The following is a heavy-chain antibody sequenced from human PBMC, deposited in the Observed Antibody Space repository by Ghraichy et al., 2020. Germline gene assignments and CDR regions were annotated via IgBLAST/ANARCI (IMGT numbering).Heavy chain of an antibody. CDR2: INPNSGGT. V-gene: IGHV1-2*02. CDR1: GYTFTGYY. CDR3: ARGRYGEFDY. J-gene: IGHJ4*02. D-gene: IGHD3-9*01. Sequence: ASVKVSCQTSGYTFTGYYIHWVRQAPGQGLEWMGWINPNSGGTKYAQKFQGRVTMTRDTSISTVYMELTTLRSDDTALYYCARGRYGEFDYWGQGTLVTVSS.